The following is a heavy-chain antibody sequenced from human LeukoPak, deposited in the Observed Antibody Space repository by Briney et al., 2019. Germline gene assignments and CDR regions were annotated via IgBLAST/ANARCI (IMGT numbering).Heavy chain of an antibody. J-gene: IGHJ4*02. CDR2: ISSSSSYI. D-gene: IGHD3-9*01. V-gene: IGHV3-21*01. CDR1: GFTFSSYS. Sequence: PGGSLRLSCAASGFTFSSYSMNWVRQAPGKGLEWVSSISSSSSYIYYADSVKGRFTISRDNAKNSLYLQMNSLRAEDTAVYYCARDESGYSPLFAYWAREPWSPSPQ. CDR3: ARDESGYSPLFAY.